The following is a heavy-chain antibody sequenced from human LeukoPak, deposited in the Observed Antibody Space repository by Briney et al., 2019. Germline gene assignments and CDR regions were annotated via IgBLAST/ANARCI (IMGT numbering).Heavy chain of an antibody. Sequence: GASVKVSCKASGYTFTSYGISWVRQAPGQGLEWMGWISAYNGNTNYAQKLQGRVTMTTDTSTSTAYMELRSLRSDDTAVYYCARDSWLQFNSKNDYWGQGTLVTVPS. CDR1: GYTFTSYG. D-gene: IGHD5-24*01. V-gene: IGHV1-18*01. CDR3: ARDSWLQFNSKNDY. CDR2: ISAYNGNT. J-gene: IGHJ4*02.